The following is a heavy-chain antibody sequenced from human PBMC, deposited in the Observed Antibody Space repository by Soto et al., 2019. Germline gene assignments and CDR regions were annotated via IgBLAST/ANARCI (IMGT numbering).Heavy chain of an antibody. CDR3: AKDLVHSGWYHTEDYYYYGMDV. CDR2: ISGSGGST. J-gene: IGHJ6*02. CDR1: GFTFSSYA. D-gene: IGHD6-19*01. Sequence: PGGSLRLSCAASGFTFSSYAMSLVRQAPGKGLEWVSAISGSGGSTYYADSVKGRFTISRDNSKNTLYLQMNSLRAEDTAVYYCAKDLVHSGWYHTEDYYYYGMDVWGQGTTVTVSS. V-gene: IGHV3-23*01.